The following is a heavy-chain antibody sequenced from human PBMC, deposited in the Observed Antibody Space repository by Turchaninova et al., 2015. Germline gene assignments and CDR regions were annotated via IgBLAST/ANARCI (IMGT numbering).Heavy chain of an antibody. D-gene: IGHD7-27*01. CDR2: ISREGIAK. J-gene: IGHJ4*02. V-gene: IGHV3-7*01. CDR1: GFRLSNYW. Sequence: EVQLVESGGGLVQPGGSLRLSCAASGFRLSNYWMRWAGQAPGKGLEWVANISREGIAKVVVDSVRVLFTFSRIKAKNSLYLQMNSLRAEDTAVYYCARDANWDFAYWGQGALVTVSS. CDR3: ARDANWDFAY.